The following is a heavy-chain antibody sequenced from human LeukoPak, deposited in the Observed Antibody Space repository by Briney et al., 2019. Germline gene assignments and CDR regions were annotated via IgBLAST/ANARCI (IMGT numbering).Heavy chain of an antibody. CDR1: GGTFSSYA. CDR3: ARGGYCSGGTCYRIDY. CDR2: IIPIFGTA. D-gene: IGHD2-15*01. J-gene: IGHJ4*02. V-gene: IGHV1-69*13. Sequence: ASVKVSCMASGGTFSSYAISWVRQAPGQGLEWMGGIIPIFGTANYAQKFQGRVTITADESTSTAYMELSSLRSEDTAVYYCARGGYCSGGTCYRIDYWGQGTLVTVSS.